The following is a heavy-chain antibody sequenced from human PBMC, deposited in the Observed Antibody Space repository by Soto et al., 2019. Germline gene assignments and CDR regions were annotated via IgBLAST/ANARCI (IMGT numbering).Heavy chain of an antibody. Sequence: GGSLRLSCAASGFTFSSYAMTWVRQAPGKGLEWVSAISYSGVSTYYADSVKGRFTISRDSSENTLSLQMNSLRVDDTAVYYCARQRGYSDYDLDYWGQGTLVTVSS. CDR2: ISYSGVST. V-gene: IGHV3-23*01. D-gene: IGHD5-12*01. CDR1: GFTFSSYA. CDR3: ARQRGYSDYDLDY. J-gene: IGHJ4*02.